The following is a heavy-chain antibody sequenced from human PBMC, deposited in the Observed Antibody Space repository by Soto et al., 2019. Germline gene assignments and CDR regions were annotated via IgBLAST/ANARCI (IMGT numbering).Heavy chain of an antibody. CDR3: ARPYDSSGYYYVGAYYYGMDV. D-gene: IGHD3-22*01. V-gene: IGHV1-69*12. J-gene: IGHJ6*02. CDR2: IIPIFGTA. Sequence: QVQLVQSGAEVKKPGSSVKVSCKASGGTFSSYAISWVRQAPGQGLEWMGGIIPIFGTANYAQKVQGRVTCTADESTSTAYMGLSSLRSEDTAVYYCARPYDSSGYYYVGAYYYGMDVWGQGTTVTVSS. CDR1: GGTFSSYA.